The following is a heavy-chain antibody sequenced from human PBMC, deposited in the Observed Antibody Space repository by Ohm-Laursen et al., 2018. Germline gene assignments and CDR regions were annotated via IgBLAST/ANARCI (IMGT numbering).Heavy chain of an antibody. CDR1: GGSISSYY. CDR3: ASGGAAGYYYGMDV. J-gene: IGHJ6*02. CDR2: IYYSGST. V-gene: IGHV4-59*01. D-gene: IGHD6-25*01. Sequence: TLSLTCTVSGGSISSYYWSWIRQPPGKGLEWIGYIYYSGSTNYNPSLKSRVTISVDTSKNQFSLKLSSVTAADTAVYYCASGGAAGYYYGMDVWGQGTTVTVSS.